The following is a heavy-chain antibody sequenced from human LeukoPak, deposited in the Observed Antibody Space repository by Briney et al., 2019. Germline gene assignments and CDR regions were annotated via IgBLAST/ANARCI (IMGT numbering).Heavy chain of an antibody. CDR2: ISYDGRSK. CDR3: AKDLGYYSSYYYGMDV. V-gene: IGHV3-30*18. Sequence: GGSLRLSCAASGFTFSSPGMHWVRQAPGKGLEWVAVISYDGRSKYYGDSVKGRFTISRDNSKNTLYLQMNSLRAEDSAVYYCAKDLGYYSSYYYGMDVWGQGTTVTVSS. J-gene: IGHJ6*02. CDR1: GFTFSSPG. D-gene: IGHD4-11*01.